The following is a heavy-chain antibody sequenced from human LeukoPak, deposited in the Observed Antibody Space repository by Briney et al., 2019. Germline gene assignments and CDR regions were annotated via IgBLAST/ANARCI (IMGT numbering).Heavy chain of an antibody. D-gene: IGHD3-3*01. CDR1: GYTFTAYY. V-gene: IGHV1-2*02. CDR3: ARVQGYDDDSFVGFSSPDDAFAI. J-gene: IGHJ3*02. Sequence: ASVKVSCKASGYTFTAYYVHWVRQAPGQGLEWLGWINPNSGDTNYAQRFQGRVTMARDASISTVYMGLTRLISDDTAVYYCARVQGYDDDSFVGFSSPDDAFAIWGQGTLVTVSS. CDR2: INPNSGDT.